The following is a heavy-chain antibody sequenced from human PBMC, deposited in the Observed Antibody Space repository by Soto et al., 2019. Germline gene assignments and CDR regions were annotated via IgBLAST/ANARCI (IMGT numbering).Heavy chain of an antibody. CDR3: ARSLEDDFWESYPIYYYYYMDV. Sequence: GGSLRLSCAASGFTFSSYSMNWVRQAPGKGLEWVSSISSSSSYIYYADSVKGRFTISRDNAKNSLYLQMNSLRAEDTAVYYCARSLEDDFWESYPIYYYYYMDVWGKGTTVTVSS. J-gene: IGHJ6*03. CDR2: ISSSSSYI. V-gene: IGHV3-21*01. CDR1: GFTFSSYS. D-gene: IGHD3-3*01.